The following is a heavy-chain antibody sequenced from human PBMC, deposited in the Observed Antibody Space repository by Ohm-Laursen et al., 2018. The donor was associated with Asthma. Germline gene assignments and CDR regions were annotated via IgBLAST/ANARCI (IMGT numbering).Heavy chain of an antibody. CDR1: GFTFSSYD. CDR2: IGRAGDT. CDR3: ARGDFLSGNVPFDC. V-gene: IGHV3-13*01. Sequence: SLRLSCTASGFTFSSYDMHWVRQATGKGLEWVSAIGRAGDTYYSGSVKGRFTVSRENAKNSLYLQMNSLRAGDTAVYYCARGDFLSGNVPFDCWGQGTLVTVSS. D-gene: IGHD3-3*01. J-gene: IGHJ4*02.